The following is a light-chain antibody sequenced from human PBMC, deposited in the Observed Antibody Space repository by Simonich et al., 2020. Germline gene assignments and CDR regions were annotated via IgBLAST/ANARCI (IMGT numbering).Light chain of an antibody. CDR1: SSDVGGYNF. CDR3: SSYTSSSTLV. CDR2: DVS. V-gene: IGLV2-14*01. J-gene: IGLJ3*02. Sequence: SALTQPPPVSGSPGRSITFSCTGTSSDVGGYNFVSWYQQHPGKAPNLMIYDVSKRPSGVSNRFSGSKSGNTASLTISGLQAEDEADYYCSSYTSSSTLVFGGGTKLTVL.